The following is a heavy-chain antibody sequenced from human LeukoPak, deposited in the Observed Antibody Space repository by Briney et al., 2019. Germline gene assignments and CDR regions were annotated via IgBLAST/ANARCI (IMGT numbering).Heavy chain of an antibody. D-gene: IGHD6-19*01. J-gene: IGHJ4*02. CDR1: GFTFSSYA. V-gene: IGHV3-23*01. CDR3: AKDGAVAGRGDYFDY. Sequence: PGGSLRLSCAASGFTFSSYAMSWVRQAPGKGLEWVSAISGSGGSTYYADSVKGRFTISRDNSKNTLYLQMNSLRAEDTAVYYCAKDGAVAGRGDYFDYWGQGTLVTVSS. CDR2: ISGSGGST.